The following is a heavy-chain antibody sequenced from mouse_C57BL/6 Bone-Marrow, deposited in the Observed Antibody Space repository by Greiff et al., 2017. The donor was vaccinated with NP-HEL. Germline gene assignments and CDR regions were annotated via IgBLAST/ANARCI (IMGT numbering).Heavy chain of an antibody. V-gene: IGHV1-78*01. CDR3: ASPLYYGYDVGYFDV. J-gene: IGHJ1*03. D-gene: IGHD2-2*01. CDR1: GYTFTDHT. CDR2: IYPRDGST. Sequence: QVQLKESDAELVKPGASVKISCKVSGYTFTDHTIHWMKQRPEQGLEWIGYIYPRDGSTKYNEKFKGKATLTADKSSSIAYMQLNSLTSEDSAVYFCASPLYYGYDVGYFDVWGTGTTVTVSS.